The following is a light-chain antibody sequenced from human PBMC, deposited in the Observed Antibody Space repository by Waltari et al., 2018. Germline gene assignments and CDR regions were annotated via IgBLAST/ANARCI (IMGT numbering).Light chain of an antibody. J-gene: IGLJ1*01. CDR1: KLGDKY. CDR3: QAWDSSTRYV. V-gene: IGLV3-1*01. Sequence: SYELTQPPSVSVSPGQTASITCSGDKLGDKYAFWYQQKTGQSPVLVIYQDSKRPAGIPERFSGSNSGNTATLTISGTQAMDEADYYCQAWDSSTRYVFGTGTKVTIL. CDR2: QDS.